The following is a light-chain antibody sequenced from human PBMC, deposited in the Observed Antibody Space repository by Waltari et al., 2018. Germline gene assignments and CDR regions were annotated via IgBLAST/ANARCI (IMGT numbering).Light chain of an antibody. V-gene: IGLV7-43*01. CDR1: PGSVTSGFF. CDR3: ILYHDVGWV. J-gene: IGLJ3*02. Sequence: QTVVTQEPSLTVSPGGSVTLTCASSPGSVTSGFFPNWVQQKPGQAPTSLIYNAVKTHPWTPARFSGSLHGGKAVLTVSGVQPEDEGDYFCILYHDVGWVFGGGTRLTVL. CDR2: NAV.